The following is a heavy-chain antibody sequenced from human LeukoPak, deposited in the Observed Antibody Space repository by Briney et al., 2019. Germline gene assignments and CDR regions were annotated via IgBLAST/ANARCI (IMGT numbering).Heavy chain of an antibody. J-gene: IGHJ3*02. D-gene: IGHD6-19*01. CDR1: GFTFDDYA. Sequence: SLRLSCAASGFTFDDYAMHWVRQAPGKGLEWVSGISWNSGSIGYADSVKGQFTISRDNAKNSLYLQMNSLRAEDMALYYCAKDIGAVAGYAFDIWGQGTMVTVSS. CDR2: ISWNSGSI. V-gene: IGHV3-9*03. CDR3: AKDIGAVAGYAFDI.